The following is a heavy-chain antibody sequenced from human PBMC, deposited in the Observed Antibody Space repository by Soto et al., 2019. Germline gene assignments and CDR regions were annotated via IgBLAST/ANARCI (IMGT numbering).Heavy chain of an antibody. CDR1: GVSFNNNG. CDR2: VSPPFRTS. V-gene: IGHV1-69*01. CDR3: ARVLYYGSGSYSPYGMDV. D-gene: IGHD3-10*01. Sequence: QVQLVQSGAEVKKPGSSVKVSCKTSGVSFNNNGIGWVRQAPGHGLEWMGGVSPPFRTSNYARKFQGRISTTQDASTGKVNMELSRLTSEDTAQYYCARVLYYGSGSYSPYGMDVWGEGTTVTVSS. J-gene: IGHJ6*04.